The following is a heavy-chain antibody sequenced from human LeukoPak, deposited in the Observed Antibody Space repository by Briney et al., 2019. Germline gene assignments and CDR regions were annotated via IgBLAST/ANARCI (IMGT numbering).Heavy chain of an antibody. Sequence: GGSLRLSCAASGFTFEDYAMHRVRQAPGKGLEWVSGISWNSGSIGYADSVKGRFTISRDDSKNTLYLQMNSLRAEDTAIYYCAKMRCSGWLFYFCYWGQGTLVTVSS. CDR1: GFTFEDYA. CDR2: ISWNSGSI. J-gene: IGHJ4*02. V-gene: IGHV3-9*01. CDR3: AKMRCSGWLFYFCY. D-gene: IGHD6-19*01.